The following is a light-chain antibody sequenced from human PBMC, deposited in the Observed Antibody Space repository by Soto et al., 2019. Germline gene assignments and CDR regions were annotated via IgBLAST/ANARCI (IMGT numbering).Light chain of an antibody. CDR1: ENINSY. CDR2: VAS. Sequence: DIHLTQSPSSLSASVGDRVSITCRASENINSYLNWYQQKPGKAPKLLIYVASTLQSGVPSRFSGSGSGTEFTLTISSLQPEDFATYYCQQSYSALPLTFGGGTKVEIK. J-gene: IGKJ4*01. V-gene: IGKV1-39*01. CDR3: QQSYSALPLT.